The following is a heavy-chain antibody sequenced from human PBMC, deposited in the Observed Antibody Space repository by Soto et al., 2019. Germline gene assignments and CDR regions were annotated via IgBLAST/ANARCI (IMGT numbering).Heavy chain of an antibody. CDR1: GFTFTRYS. V-gene: IGHV3-21*06. Sequence: EVQLVESGGGLVKPGGSLRLSCAASGFTFTRYSMNWVRQAPGKGLEWVSSISSTNNYIDYGDSMKGRFTISRDNAKNSLYLEMNSLRAEDTAVYYCARESEDLTSNFDYWGQGTLVTVSS. CDR2: ISSTNNYI. J-gene: IGHJ4*02. CDR3: ARESEDLTSNFDY.